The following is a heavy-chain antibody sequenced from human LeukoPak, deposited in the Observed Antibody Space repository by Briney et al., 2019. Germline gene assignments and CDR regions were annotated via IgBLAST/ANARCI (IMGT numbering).Heavy chain of an antibody. D-gene: IGHD3-22*01. V-gene: IGHV4-59*08. Sequence: PSETLSLTCTVSGGSISSYYWSWIRQPPGKGLEWIGYIYYSGSTNYNPSLKSRVTISVDTSKNQFSLKLSSVTAADTAVYYRASAPNYYDSSGYRDYWGQGTLVTVSS. J-gene: IGHJ4*02. CDR2: IYYSGST. CDR1: GGSISSYY. CDR3: ASAPNYYDSSGYRDY.